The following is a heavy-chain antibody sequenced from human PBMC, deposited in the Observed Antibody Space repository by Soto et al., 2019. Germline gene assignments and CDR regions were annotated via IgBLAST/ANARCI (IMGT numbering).Heavy chain of an antibody. J-gene: IGHJ6*02. Sequence: ASVKVSCKASGYTFTSYAMHWVRQAPGQRLEWMGWINAGNGNTKYSQKFQGRVTITRDTSASTAYMELSSLRSEDTAVYYCARPQRANDAYYGMDVWGQGTTVTVS. D-gene: IGHD2-8*01. V-gene: IGHV1-3*01. CDR1: GYTFTSYA. CDR3: ARPQRANDAYYGMDV. CDR2: INAGNGNT.